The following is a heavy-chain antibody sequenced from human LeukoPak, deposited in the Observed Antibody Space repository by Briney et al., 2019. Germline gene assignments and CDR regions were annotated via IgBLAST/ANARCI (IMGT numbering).Heavy chain of an antibody. J-gene: IGHJ4*02. CDR3: AREVVGATTVGACDY. Sequence: ASVKVSCKASGYTFTSYGISWVRQAPGQGLEWMGIINPSGGSTSYAQKFQGRVTMTRDTSTSTVYMELSSLRSEDTAVYYCAREVVGATTVGACDYWGQGTLVTVSS. CDR2: INPSGGST. CDR1: GYTFTSYG. D-gene: IGHD1-26*01. V-gene: IGHV1-46*01.